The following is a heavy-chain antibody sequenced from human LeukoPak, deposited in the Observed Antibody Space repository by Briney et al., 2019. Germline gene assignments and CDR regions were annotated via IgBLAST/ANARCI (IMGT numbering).Heavy chain of an antibody. J-gene: IGHJ6*02. V-gene: IGHV3-48*01. CDR2: ISSSSSTI. CDR1: GFTFSSYS. CDR3: ARGGTTAMVWYYYYGMDV. D-gene: IGHD5-18*01. Sequence: GGSLRLSCAASGFTFSSYSMNWVRQAPGEGLEWVSYISSSSSTIYYADSVKGRFTISRDNAKNSLYLQMNSLRAEDTAVYYCARGGTTAMVWYYYYGMDVWGQGTTATVSS.